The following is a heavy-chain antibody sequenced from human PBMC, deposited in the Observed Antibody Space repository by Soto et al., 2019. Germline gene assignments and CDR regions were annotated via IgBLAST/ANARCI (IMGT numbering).Heavy chain of an antibody. J-gene: IGHJ6*02. V-gene: IGHV4-31*03. CDR2: IYYSGST. Sequence: SETLSLTCTVSGGSISSGGYYWIWIRQHPGKGLEWIGYIYYSGSTYYNPSLKSRVTISVDTSKNQFSLKLSSVTAADTAVYYCARVMYWTNYYYGMDVWGQGTTVTVSS. D-gene: IGHD2-15*01. CDR3: ARVMYWTNYYYGMDV. CDR1: GGSISSGGYY.